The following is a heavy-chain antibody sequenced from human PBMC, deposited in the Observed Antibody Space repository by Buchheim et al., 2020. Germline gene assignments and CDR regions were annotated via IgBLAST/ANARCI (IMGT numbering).Heavy chain of an antibody. Sequence: EVQLLESGGGLVQPGGSLRLFCAASGFTFSSYAMSWVRQAPGKGLEWVSAISGSGGSTYYADSVKGRFTISRDNSKNTLFLQMNSLRAEDTAVYYCAKQDYDFWSGYYTGRIYFDFWGQGTL. CDR2: ISGSGGST. V-gene: IGHV3-23*01. CDR1: GFTFSSYA. CDR3: AKQDYDFWSGYYTGRIYFDF. D-gene: IGHD3-3*01. J-gene: IGHJ4*02.